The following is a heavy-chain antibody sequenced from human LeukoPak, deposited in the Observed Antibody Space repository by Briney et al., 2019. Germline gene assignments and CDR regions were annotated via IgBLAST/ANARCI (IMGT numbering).Heavy chain of an antibody. V-gene: IGHV3-53*01. CDR2: IYSGGST. CDR3: ARGRGYSGCVPFDY. CDR1: GFIVSSNY. Sequence: GGSLRLSWAASGFIVSSNYMSWVRQAPGKGLEWVSVIYSGGSTYYADSVKGRFSISRDYSKNTVYLQMNSLRADDTAVYYCARGRGYSGCVPFDYWGQGTLVTVSS. J-gene: IGHJ4*02. D-gene: IGHD5-12*01.